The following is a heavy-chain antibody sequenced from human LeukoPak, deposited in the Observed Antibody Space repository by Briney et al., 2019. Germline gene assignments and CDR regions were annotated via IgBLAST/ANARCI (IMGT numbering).Heavy chain of an antibody. CDR1: GFTFSDYY. J-gene: IGHJ4*02. Sequence: TGGSLRLSCAASGFTFSDYYMIWLRQAPGKGLEWISYITGGGNTIEYGDSVKGRFTISRDNAKNSLFLQINSLRTEDTAVYYCVRANYGFDYWGQGTLVTVSS. CDR3: VRANYGFDY. D-gene: IGHD3-10*01. V-gene: IGHV3-11*04. CDR2: ITGGGNTI.